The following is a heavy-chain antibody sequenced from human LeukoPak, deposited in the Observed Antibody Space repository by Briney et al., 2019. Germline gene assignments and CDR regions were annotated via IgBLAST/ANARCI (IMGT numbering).Heavy chain of an antibody. J-gene: IGHJ4*02. D-gene: IGHD3-10*01. CDR3: AASGDYYNWEY. Sequence: QPGRSLRLSCAASGFTFSSYGMHWVRQAPGKGLEWVAVISYDGSNKYYADPVKGRFTISRDNSENTLHLQMNSLRAEDTAVYFCAASGDYYNWEYWGQGTLVTVSS. CDR1: GFTFSSYG. V-gene: IGHV3-30*03. CDR2: ISYDGSNK.